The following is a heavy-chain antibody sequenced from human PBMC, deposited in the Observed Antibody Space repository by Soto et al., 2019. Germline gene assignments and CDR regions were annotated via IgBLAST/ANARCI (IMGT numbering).Heavy chain of an antibody. V-gene: IGHV3-30*18. Sequence: QVQLVESGGGVVQPGRSLRLSCAASGFTFSSYGMHWVRQAPGKGLEWVAIISYDGSNKYYADSVKGRFTISRDNSKNTLYLQMNSLRAEDTAVYYCAKGCSNLDYWGQGTLVTVSS. CDR2: ISYDGSNK. CDR1: GFTFSSYG. CDR3: AKGCSNLDY. J-gene: IGHJ4*02. D-gene: IGHD2-15*01.